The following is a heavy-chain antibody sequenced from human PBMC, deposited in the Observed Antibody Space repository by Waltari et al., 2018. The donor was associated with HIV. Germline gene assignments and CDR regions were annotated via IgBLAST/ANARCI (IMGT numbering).Heavy chain of an antibody. Sequence: EVQLVESGGGLVQPGGSLRLSCAASGFTFSSYSMNWVRQAPGKGLEWVSYISSSSSTIYYADSVKGRFTISRDNAKNSLYLQMNSLRDEDTAVYYCARAGRTGGGPLWIDYWGQGTLVTVSS. V-gene: IGHV3-48*02. D-gene: IGHD7-27*01. CDR3: ARAGRTGGGPLWIDY. CDR1: GFTFSSYS. J-gene: IGHJ4*02. CDR2: ISSSSSTI.